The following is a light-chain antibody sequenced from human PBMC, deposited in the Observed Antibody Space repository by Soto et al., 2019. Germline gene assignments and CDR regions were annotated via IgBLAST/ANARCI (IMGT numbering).Light chain of an antibody. V-gene: IGLV2-14*03. CDR1: SSEVGGYHY. Sequence: QSVLTHPSSVSGSPGQSIPISCTGTSSEVGGYHYVSWYQQHPGKAPKLMIYDVSNRPSGVSNRFSGSKSGNTASLTISGLQAEDEADYYCSSYTSSSTRVFGTGTKLTVL. CDR2: DVS. CDR3: SSYTSSSTRV. J-gene: IGLJ1*01.